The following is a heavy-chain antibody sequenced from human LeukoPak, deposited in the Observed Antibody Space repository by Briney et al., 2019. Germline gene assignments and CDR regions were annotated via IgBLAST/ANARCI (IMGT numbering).Heavy chain of an antibody. CDR2: IYNSGST. CDR3: ARGSTVTPYYFDY. CDR1: SDSISSYY. D-gene: IGHD4-17*01. J-gene: IGHJ4*02. V-gene: IGHV4-59*01. Sequence: SETLSLTCTVSSDSISSYYWSWIRQPPGKGLEGIGHIYNSGSTSYNPSLKSRVTISVDTSKNQFSLKVSSVTAADTAVYYCARGSTVTPYYFDYWGLGTLVTVSS.